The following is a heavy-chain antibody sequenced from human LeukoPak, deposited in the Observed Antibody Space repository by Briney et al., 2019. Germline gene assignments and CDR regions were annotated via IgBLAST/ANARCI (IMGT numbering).Heavy chain of an antibody. V-gene: IGHV3-43*01. J-gene: IGHJ3*02. D-gene: IGHD3-10*01. CDR1: GFTFDDYT. CDR2: ISWDGGST. Sequence: PGGSLRLSCAASGFTFDDYTMHWVRQAPGKGLEWVSLISWDGGSTYYADSVKGRFTISRDNSKNSLYLQMNSLRTEDTALYYCAKDRWGFGELLFDAFDIWGQGTMVTVSS. CDR3: AKDRWGFGELLFDAFDI.